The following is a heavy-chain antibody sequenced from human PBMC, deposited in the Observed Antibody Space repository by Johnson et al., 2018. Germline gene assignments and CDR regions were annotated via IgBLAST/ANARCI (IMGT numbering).Heavy chain of an antibody. V-gene: IGHV3-23*01. J-gene: IGHJ3*02. CDR1: GFTFSTYA. CDR3: ARSYCGSDCHFRDAFDI. D-gene: IGHD2-21*02. CDR2: IDPSGGST. Sequence: VQLQESGGGLVQPGGSLRLSCAASGFTFSTYAMSWVRQTPTKGLEGVSAIDPSGGSTSYADSVKGRYTISRDNSKSTLFLQMNSLRPDDTAVYYCARSYCGSDCHFRDAFDIWGQGTMVTVSS.